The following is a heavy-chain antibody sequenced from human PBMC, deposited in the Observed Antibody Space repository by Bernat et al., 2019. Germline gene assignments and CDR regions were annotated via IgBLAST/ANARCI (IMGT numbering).Heavy chain of an antibody. D-gene: IGHD2-2*01. Sequence: EVQLLESGGGLVQPGGSLRLSCAASGFTFSSYAMSWVRQAPGKGLEWVSAISGSGGSTYYADSVKGRFTISRDNSKNTLYLQMNSLRSEDTAVYYCARSKGYQLLRRAFDPWGQGTLVTVSS. CDR1: GFTFSSYA. CDR3: ARSKGYQLLRRAFDP. CDR2: ISGSGGST. V-gene: IGHV3-23*01. J-gene: IGHJ5*02.